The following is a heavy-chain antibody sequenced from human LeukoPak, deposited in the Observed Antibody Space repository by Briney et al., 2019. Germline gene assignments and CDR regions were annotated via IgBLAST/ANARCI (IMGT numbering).Heavy chain of an antibody. V-gene: IGHV3-23*01. CDR2: ISGSGAST. Sequence: PGGSLRLSCAASGFAFSSYAMSWVRQAPGKGLEWVSAISGSGASTYYADSVKGRFTISRDNSKNTLYLQMISLRADDTAVYYCAKTRNAWSAYDSWGQGTPVTVSS. D-gene: IGHD2-15*01. CDR1: GFAFSSYA. CDR3: AKTRNAWSAYDS. J-gene: IGHJ4*02.